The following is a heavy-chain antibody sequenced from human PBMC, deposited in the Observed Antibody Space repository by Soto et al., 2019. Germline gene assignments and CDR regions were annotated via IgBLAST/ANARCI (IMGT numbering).Heavy chain of an antibody. CDR2: IYYSGST. J-gene: IGHJ5*02. V-gene: IGHV4-59*01. CDR1: GGSISSYY. D-gene: IGHD6-13*01. CDR3: ARGGSRWYGPLTDWFDP. Sequence: PSETLSLTCTVSGGSISSYYWSWIRQPPGKGLEWIGYIYYSGSTNYNPSLKSRVTISVDTSKNQFSLKLSSVTAADTAVYYCARGGSRWYGPLTDWFDPWGQGTLVPVSS.